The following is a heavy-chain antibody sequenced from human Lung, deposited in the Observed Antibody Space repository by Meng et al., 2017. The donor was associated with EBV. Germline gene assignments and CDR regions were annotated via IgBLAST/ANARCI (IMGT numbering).Heavy chain of an antibody. CDR3: ARVYYYDSSGYSH. CDR1: GGSISSGGYY. CDR2: IYYSGST. V-gene: IGHV4-31*03. J-gene: IGHJ4*02. D-gene: IGHD3-22*01. Sequence: GQLQGSGSGLVKPSQTLYLICTVSGGSISSGGYYWSWIRQHPGKGLEWIGYIYYSGSTYYNPSLKSRVTISVDTSKNQFSLKLSSVTAADTAVYYCARVYYYDSSGYSHWGQGTLVTVSS.